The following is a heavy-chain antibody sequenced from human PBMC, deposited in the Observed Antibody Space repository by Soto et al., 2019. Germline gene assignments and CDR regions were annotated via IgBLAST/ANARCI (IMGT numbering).Heavy chain of an antibody. V-gene: IGHV4-39*01. CDR1: GGSISSSSYY. Sequence: QLQLQESGPGLVKPSETLSLTCTVSGGSISSSSYYWGWIRQPPGKGLEWIGSIYYSGSTYYNPSLKSRVTISVDTSKNQFSLKLSSVTAADTAVYYCASPSLPVGAIDYWGQGTLVTVSS. J-gene: IGHJ4*02. D-gene: IGHD1-26*01. CDR2: IYYSGST. CDR3: ASPSLPVGAIDY.